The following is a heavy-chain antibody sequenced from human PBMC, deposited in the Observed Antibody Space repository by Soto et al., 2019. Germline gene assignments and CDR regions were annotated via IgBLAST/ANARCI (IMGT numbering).Heavy chain of an antibody. Sequence: GSLRLSCAASGFTFSSYAMHWVRQAPGKGLEWVAVISYDGSNKYYADSVKGRFTISRDNSKNTLYLQMNSLRAEDTAVYYCARDTYYYDSSGYYSWAAFDIWGQGTMVTVSS. CDR2: ISYDGSNK. J-gene: IGHJ3*02. D-gene: IGHD3-22*01. CDR1: GFTFSSYA. CDR3: ARDTYYYDSSGYYSWAAFDI. V-gene: IGHV3-30-3*01.